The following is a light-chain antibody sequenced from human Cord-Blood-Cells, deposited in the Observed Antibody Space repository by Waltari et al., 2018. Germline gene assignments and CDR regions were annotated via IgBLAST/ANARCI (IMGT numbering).Light chain of an antibody. V-gene: IGLV2-8*01. CDR3: SSYAGSNNYV. CDR2: EVS. Sequence: QSSLTQPPSASGSPGPSVTIPCTATSSDVGGFNYVSWYQQHPGKAPNIMIYEVSKRPSGVPDRFSGSKSGNTASLTVSGLQAEDEADYYCSSYAGSNNYVFGTGTKVTVL. J-gene: IGLJ1*01. CDR1: SSDVGGFNY.